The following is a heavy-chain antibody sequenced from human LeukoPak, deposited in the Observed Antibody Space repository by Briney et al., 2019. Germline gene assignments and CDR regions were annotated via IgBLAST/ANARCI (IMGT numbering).Heavy chain of an antibody. CDR1: VLPSRSYA. CDR3: ARAKYGSGSWGIP. V-gene: IGHV3-30-3*01. D-gene: IGHD3-10*01. Sequence: GRSLRLSCAAFVLPSRSYALHWVRQAPGKGLEWVAVISYDGSNKYYADSVKGRFTISRDNSKNTLHLQMNSLRAEHTAVYYDARAKYGSGSWGIPWGQGTLVTVSS. J-gene: IGHJ5*02. CDR2: ISYDGSNK.